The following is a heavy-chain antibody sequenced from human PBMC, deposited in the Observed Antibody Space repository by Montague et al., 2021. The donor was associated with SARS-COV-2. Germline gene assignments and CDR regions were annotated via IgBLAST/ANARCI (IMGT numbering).Heavy chain of an antibody. CDR3: ARPQPHYDLLTGNPFDV. Sequence: SETLSLTCTVSGGSVSSGTYYWGWIRQPPGKGLEWIGSIYYSGKSDYNPSFKSRATIFVDTSKNQFSLQLSSVTAADTAVYYRARPQPHYDLLTGNPFDVWGQGTLVTVSS. J-gene: IGHJ3*01. CDR2: IYYSGKS. D-gene: IGHD3-9*01. V-gene: IGHV4-39*01. CDR1: GGSVSSGTYY.